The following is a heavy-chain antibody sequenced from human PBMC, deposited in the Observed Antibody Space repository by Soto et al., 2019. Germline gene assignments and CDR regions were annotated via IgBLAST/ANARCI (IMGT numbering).Heavy chain of an antibody. CDR3: ARYYYDSSGYYYYYYGMDV. V-gene: IGHV1-69*13. D-gene: IGHD3-22*01. J-gene: IGHJ6*02. Sequence: WASVKVSCKASGGTFSSYAISWVRHAPGQGLEWMGGIIPIFGTANYAQKFQGRVTITADESTSTAYMELSSLRSEDTAVYYCARYYYDSSGYYYYYYGMDVWGQGTTVTVSS. CDR2: IIPIFGTA. CDR1: GGTFSSYA.